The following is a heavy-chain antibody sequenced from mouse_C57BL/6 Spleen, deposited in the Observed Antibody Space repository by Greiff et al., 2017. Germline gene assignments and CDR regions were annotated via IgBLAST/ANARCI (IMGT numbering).Heavy chain of an antibody. D-gene: IGHD3-3*01. CDR3: ARGGWEGMFAY. J-gene: IGHJ3*01. Sequence: VQLQQSGPELVKPGASVKMSCKASGYTFTDYNMHWVKQSNGKSLEWIGYINPNNGGTSYNQKFKGKATLTVNKSSSTAYMELRSLTSEDSAVYYCARGGWEGMFAYWGQGTLVTVSA. V-gene: IGHV1-22*01. CDR2: INPNNGGT. CDR1: GYTFTDYN.